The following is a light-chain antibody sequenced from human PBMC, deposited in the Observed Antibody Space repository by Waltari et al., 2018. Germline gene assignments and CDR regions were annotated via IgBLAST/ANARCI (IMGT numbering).Light chain of an antibody. CDR2: EVS. V-gene: IGLV2-14*01. J-gene: IGLJ2*01. CDR1: SSDVGGYNS. CDR3: SSYKSSSTPVV. Sequence: QSALTPPASVSGSPGQSIPLPCTGTSSDVGGYNSASWYQQHPGKAPQLMIYEVSNRPSGVSNRFSGSKSGNTASLTISGLQAEDEADYYCSSYKSSSTPVVFGGGTKLTVL.